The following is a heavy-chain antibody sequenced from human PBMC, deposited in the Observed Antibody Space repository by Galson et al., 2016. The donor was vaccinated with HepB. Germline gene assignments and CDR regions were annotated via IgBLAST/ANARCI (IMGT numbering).Heavy chain of an antibody. CDR2: ISGDNDNT. Sequence: SVKVSCKASGYTFTNYAIPWVRQAPGQGLERMGWISGDNDNTKHPEQFQGRVTMTTDTPTSTAYMELRSLRPDDTAIYYCARGKRGVVHVLDYWGQGTLVTVSS. V-gene: IGHV1-18*01. CDR1: GYTFTNYA. J-gene: IGHJ4*02. D-gene: IGHD2-15*01. CDR3: ARGKRGVVHVLDY.